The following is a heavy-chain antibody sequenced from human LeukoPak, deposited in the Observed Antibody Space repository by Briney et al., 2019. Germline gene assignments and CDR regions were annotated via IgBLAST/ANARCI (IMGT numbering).Heavy chain of an antibody. J-gene: IGHJ4*02. CDR1: GGSFSGYY. CDR2: INHSGST. Sequence: SETLSLTCAVYGGSFSGYYWSWIRQPPGKGLEWIGEINHSGSTNYNPSLKSRVTISVDTSKNQFSLKLSSVTAADTAVYYCARQSIMGLRLGELSLGLYYFDYWGQGTLVTVSS. V-gene: IGHV4-34*01. CDR3: ARQSIMGLRLGELSLGLYYFDY. D-gene: IGHD3-16*02.